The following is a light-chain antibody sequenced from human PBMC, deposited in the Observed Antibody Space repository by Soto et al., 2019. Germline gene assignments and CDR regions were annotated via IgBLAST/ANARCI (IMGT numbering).Light chain of an antibody. CDR3: QQSYKTPYP. V-gene: IGKV1-39*01. CDR1: QSISSY. J-gene: IGKJ2*01. CDR2: AAS. Sequence: DIQMTQSPSSLSASVGDRITITCRSSQSISSYLNWYQQKPGKAPRLLIYAASSLQRGVPSRFSGSGPGTNFTLTIRSLQPDDFATYFCQQSYKTPYPFGQGTKLEIK.